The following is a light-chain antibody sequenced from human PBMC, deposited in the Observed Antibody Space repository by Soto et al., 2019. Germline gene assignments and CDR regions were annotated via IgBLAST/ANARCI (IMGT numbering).Light chain of an antibody. CDR3: SSYTSSSSPYV. CDR1: SSDVGGYNY. CDR2: DVS. Sequence: QSALTQPASVSGSPGQSITISCTGTSSDVGGYNYVSWYQQHPGKAPKLMIYDVSNRPSGVSNRFSGSKSGNTASLTISGLQAEDEDDYYCSSYTSSSSPYVFGTRTKLTVL. V-gene: IGLV2-14*01. J-gene: IGLJ1*01.